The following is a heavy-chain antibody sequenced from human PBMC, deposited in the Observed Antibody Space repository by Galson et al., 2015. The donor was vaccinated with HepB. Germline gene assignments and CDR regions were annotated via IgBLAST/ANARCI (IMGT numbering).Heavy chain of an antibody. CDR3: ARNINWGSDY. CDR2: INPSDDSI. V-gene: IGHV1-46*01. J-gene: IGHJ4*02. CDR1: GYTFTTYY. Sequence: SVKVSCKASGYTFTTYYVHWVRQAPGQGLEWMGIINPSDDSISHTQKFQGRITMTRDTSTSTLYMELSSLRSEDTAVYYCARNINWGSDYWGQGTLVTVSS. D-gene: IGHD7-27*01.